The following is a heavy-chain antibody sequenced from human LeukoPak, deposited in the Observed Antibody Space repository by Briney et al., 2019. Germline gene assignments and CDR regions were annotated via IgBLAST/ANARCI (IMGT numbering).Heavy chain of an antibody. D-gene: IGHD4-17*01. CDR2: IYPGDSDT. CDR3: AREARRAVTTALLAY. J-gene: IGHJ4*02. CDR1: GYSFTSYW. Sequence: GESLKISCKGSGYSFTSYWIGWVRQMPGKGLEWMGIIYPGDSDTRYSPSFQGQVTISADKSISTAYLQWSSLKASDTAMYYCAREARRAVTTALLAYWGQGTLVTVSS. V-gene: IGHV5-51*01.